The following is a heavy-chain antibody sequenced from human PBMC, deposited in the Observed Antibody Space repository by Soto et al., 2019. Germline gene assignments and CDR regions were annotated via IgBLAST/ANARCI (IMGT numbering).Heavy chain of an antibody. Sequence: QVQLVESGGGVVQPGRSLRLSCAASGFTFSSYAMHWVRQAPGKGLEWVAAISYDGSNKYYADSVKGRFTISRDNSKNTLYLQMNSLRAEDTAVYYCARGDGAVGDAFDIWGQGTMVTVSS. V-gene: IGHV3-30-3*01. CDR1: GFTFSSYA. D-gene: IGHD3-10*01. J-gene: IGHJ3*02. CDR2: ISYDGSNK. CDR3: ARGDGAVGDAFDI.